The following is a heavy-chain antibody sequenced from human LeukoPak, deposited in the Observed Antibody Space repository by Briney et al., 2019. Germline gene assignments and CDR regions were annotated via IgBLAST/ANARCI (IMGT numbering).Heavy chain of an antibody. Sequence: VGSLRLTCAASGFTFSSYGIYWVRQAPGKGLEWVVFIRYDGSNKYYADSVKGRFTISRDNSKNTLYLQMNSLRAEDTAVYYCTKEFDYWGQGTLVTVSS. V-gene: IGHV3-30*02. CDR3: TKEFDY. CDR1: GFTFSSYG. J-gene: IGHJ4*02. CDR2: IRYDGSNK.